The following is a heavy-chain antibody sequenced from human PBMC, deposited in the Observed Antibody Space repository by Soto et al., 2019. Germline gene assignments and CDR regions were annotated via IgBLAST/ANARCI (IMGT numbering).Heavy chain of an antibody. Sequence: QVHLVQSGAEVKKPGASVKVSCTVSGYTITELSMHWGRQAPGKGLEWMGGFDPEDGETIYAQKFQGRVTMTEDTSTDTAYMELSSLRSEDTAVYYCATPGITMVRGVMEHSGMDVWGQGTTVTVSS. CDR1: GYTITELS. D-gene: IGHD3-10*01. J-gene: IGHJ6*02. V-gene: IGHV1-24*01. CDR2: FDPEDGET. CDR3: ATPGITMVRGVMEHSGMDV.